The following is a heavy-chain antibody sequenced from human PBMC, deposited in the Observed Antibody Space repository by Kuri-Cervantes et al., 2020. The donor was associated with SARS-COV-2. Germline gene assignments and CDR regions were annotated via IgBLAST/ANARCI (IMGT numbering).Heavy chain of an antibody. CDR2: ISSSSRTM. J-gene: IGHJ6*02. CDR1: GFTFSNYD. CDR3: ARYGFGYSTFFGMDV. V-gene: IGHV3-48*02. D-gene: IGHD6-13*01. Sequence: GSSLKISGAASGFTFSNYDMNWVRQAPGKGLEWVSYISSSSRTMYNADSVKGRFTITRDNAKNSLYLQMNSLRDEDTAVYYCARYGFGYSTFFGMDVWGQGTTVTVSS.